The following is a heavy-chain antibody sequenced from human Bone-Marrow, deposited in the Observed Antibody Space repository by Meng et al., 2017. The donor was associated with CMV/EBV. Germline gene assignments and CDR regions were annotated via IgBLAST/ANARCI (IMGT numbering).Heavy chain of an antibody. CDR2: ISSSSRNI. CDR1: GFTFSGYW. J-gene: IGHJ4*02. Sequence: GESLKISCAASGFTFSGYWMSWVRQPPGKGLEWVSSISSSSRNIYYADSVRGRFTISRDNTKNSLYLQMNRLRVEDTAVYYCARDRVPEPPLEWPQLWGADFWGQGTLVTVSS. V-gene: IGHV3-21*01. CDR3: ARDRVPEPPLEWPQLWGADF. D-gene: IGHD3-3*01.